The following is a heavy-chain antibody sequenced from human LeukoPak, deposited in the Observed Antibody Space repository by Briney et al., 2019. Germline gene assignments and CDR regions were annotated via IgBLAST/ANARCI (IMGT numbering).Heavy chain of an antibody. CDR2: IESKANNYAT. J-gene: IGHJ4*02. V-gene: IGHV3-73*01. D-gene: IGHD4-11*01. Sequence: GGSLKLSCAASGFNFSGSAIHWVRQASGKGLEWVGRIESKANNYATAYGASVKGRFTISRDDSKNTAYLQVNSLKTEDTAVYYCIRSDYSNYMDYWGQGTLVSVSS. CDR1: GFNFSGSA. CDR3: IRSDYSNYMDY.